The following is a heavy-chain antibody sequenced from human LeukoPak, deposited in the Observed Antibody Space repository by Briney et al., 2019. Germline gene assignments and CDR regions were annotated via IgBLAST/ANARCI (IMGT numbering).Heavy chain of an antibody. V-gene: IGHV3-74*01. J-gene: IGHJ4*02. Sequence: PGGSLRLSCASSGFTFDRYWMHWVRQAPGKGLVWVSRIESDGSSTSYAYSVKGRFTISRDNAKNTLYLQMNSLRVEDTAVYYCAKVDFDYGDSWGQGTLVTVSS. CDR1: GFTFDRYW. CDR3: AKVDFDYGDS. CDR2: IESDGSST. D-gene: IGHD4-17*01.